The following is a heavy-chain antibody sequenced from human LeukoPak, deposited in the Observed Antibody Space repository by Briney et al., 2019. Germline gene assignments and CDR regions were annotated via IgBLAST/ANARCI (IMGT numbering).Heavy chain of an antibody. D-gene: IGHD6-13*01. V-gene: IGHV3-74*01. CDR2: VNGDGSST. J-gene: IGHJ4*02. CDR1: GFTFSTYW. Sequence: GGSLRLSCAASGFTFSTYWMHWVRQAPGKGLVWDSRVNGDGSSTNYADSVKGRFTISRDNAKNTLYLQMNSLRAEDTAVYYCARDGIAAVDFDYWGQGILVTASS. CDR3: ARDGIAAVDFDY.